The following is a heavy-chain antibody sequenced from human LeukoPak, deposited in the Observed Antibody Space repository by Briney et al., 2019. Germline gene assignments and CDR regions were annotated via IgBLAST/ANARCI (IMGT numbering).Heavy chain of an antibody. J-gene: IGHJ6*02. CDR1: GFTFSSYA. CDR2: ISGSGGST. CDR3: AKAGDIVVVPAAMRGYYYYGMYV. D-gene: IGHD2-2*01. Sequence: GGSLRLSCAASGFTFSSYAMSWVRQAPGKGLEWVSAISGSGGSTYYADSVKGRFTISRDNSKNTLYLQMNSLRAEDTAVYYCAKAGDIVVVPAAMRGYYYYGMYVWGQGTTVTVSS. V-gene: IGHV3-23*01.